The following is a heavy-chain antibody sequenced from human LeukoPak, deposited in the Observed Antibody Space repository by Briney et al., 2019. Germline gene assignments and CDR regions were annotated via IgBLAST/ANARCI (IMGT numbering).Heavy chain of an antibody. V-gene: IGHV1-69*02. CDR2: IIPILGIA. Sequence: GASVKVSCKASGGTFSSYTISWVRQAPGQGLEWMGRIIPILGIANYAQKFQGRVTITADKSTSTAYMELSSLRSEDTAVYYCARGRFVARTYCGGDCYSPYYYYYYMDVWGKGTTVTVSS. J-gene: IGHJ6*03. CDR1: GGTFSSYT. CDR3: ARGRFVARTYCGGDCYSPYYYYYYMDV. D-gene: IGHD2-21*02.